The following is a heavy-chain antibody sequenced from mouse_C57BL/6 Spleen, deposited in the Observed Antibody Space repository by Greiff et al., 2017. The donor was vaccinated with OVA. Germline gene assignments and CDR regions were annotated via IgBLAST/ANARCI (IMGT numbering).Heavy chain of an antibody. V-gene: IGHV1-39*01. J-gene: IGHJ3*01. D-gene: IGHD1-1*01. CDR2: INPNYGTT. Sequence: VQLQQSGPELVKPGASVKISCKASGYSFTDYNMNWVKQSNGKSLEWIGVINPNYGTTNYNEKFKSKATLTVDKSSSTAYMQLSSLTSEDSAVYYCARYYYGSSYIAYWGQGTLVTVSA. CDR3: ARYYYGSSYIAY. CDR1: GYSFTDYN.